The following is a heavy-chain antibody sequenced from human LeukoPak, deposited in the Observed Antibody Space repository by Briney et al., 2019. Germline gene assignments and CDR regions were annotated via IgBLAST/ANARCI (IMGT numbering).Heavy chain of an antibody. CDR1: GDSIRSFY. J-gene: IGHJ4*02. CDR3: AREGPRALVPL. Sequence: PSETLSLTCILSGDSIRSFYWSWIRQPPGKGPEWIGYIYKTGTTNYIPSLKSRLTISVDTSKNQFSLKLSSVTAADTAVYYCAREGPRALVPLWGKGPLVTVSS. V-gene: IGHV4-59*01. D-gene: IGHD6-6*01. CDR2: IYKTGTT.